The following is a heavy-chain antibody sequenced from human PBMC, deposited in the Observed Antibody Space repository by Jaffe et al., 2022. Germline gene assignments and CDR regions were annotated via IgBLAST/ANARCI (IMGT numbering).Heavy chain of an antibody. Sequence: QVQLVESGGGVVQPGRSLRLSCAASGFTFSSYGMHWVRQAPGKGLEWVAVISYDGSNKYYADSVKGRFTISRDNSKNTLYLQMNSLRAEDTAVYYCAKDLEGYCSGGSCYPGWFDPWGQGTLVTVSS. CDR3: AKDLEGYCSGGSCYPGWFDP. CDR2: ISYDGSNK. CDR1: GFTFSSYG. J-gene: IGHJ5*02. D-gene: IGHD2-15*01. V-gene: IGHV3-30*18.